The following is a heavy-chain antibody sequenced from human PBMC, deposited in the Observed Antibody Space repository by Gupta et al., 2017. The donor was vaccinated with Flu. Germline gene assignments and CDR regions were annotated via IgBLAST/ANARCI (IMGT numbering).Heavy chain of an antibody. CDR3: AKDIGDYGGNSGGMDV. Sequence: EMQLVESGGGLVQPGRSLRLSCAASGFIFEDSGMHWVRQAPGKGLEWVSGISWNSGTIEYADSVKGRFTISRDNAKTSLYLQMNSLRVEDTALYYCAKDIGDYGGNSGGMDVWGQGTTVTVSS. D-gene: IGHD4-23*01. CDR1: GFIFEDSG. V-gene: IGHV3-9*01. CDR2: ISWNSGTI. J-gene: IGHJ6*02.